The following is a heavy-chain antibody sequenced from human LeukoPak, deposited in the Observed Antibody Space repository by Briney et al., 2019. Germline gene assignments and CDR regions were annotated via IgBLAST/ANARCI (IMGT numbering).Heavy chain of an antibody. CDR3: ARDRCSSTSCYTPNWFDP. CDR1: GFTFSSYS. CDR2: ISSSSSYI. J-gene: IGHJ5*02. D-gene: IGHD2-2*02. V-gene: IGHV3-21*01. Sequence: GGSLRLSCAASGFTFSSYSMNWVRQAPGKGLEWVSSISSSSSYIYYADSVKGRFTISRDNAKNSLYLQMNSLRAEDTAVYYCARDRCSSTSCYTPNWFDPWGQGTLVTVSS.